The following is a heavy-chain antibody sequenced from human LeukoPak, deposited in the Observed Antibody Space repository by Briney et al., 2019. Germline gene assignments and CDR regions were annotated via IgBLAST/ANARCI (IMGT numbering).Heavy chain of an antibody. CDR3: ASGYCSSTSCYAQQYDY. Sequence: GASVKVSCKDSGGTFSSYAISWVRQAPGQGLEWMGRIIPIFGTANYAQKFQGRVTITTDESTSTAYMELSSLRSEDTAVYYCASGYCSSTSCYAQQYDYWGQGTLVTVSS. D-gene: IGHD2-2*03. CDR1: GGTFSSYA. V-gene: IGHV1-69*05. J-gene: IGHJ4*02. CDR2: IIPIFGTA.